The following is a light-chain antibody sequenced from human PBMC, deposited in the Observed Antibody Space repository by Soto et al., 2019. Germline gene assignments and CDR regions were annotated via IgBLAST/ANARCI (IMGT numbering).Light chain of an antibody. J-gene: IGLJ1*01. CDR2: EVD. CDR3: SSYAGSVYYV. CDR1: GSDVGGYNY. V-gene: IGLV2-8*01. Sequence: QSALTQPPSASGSPGQSVTISCTGTGSDVGGYNYVSWYQQHPGKAPRLMIYEVDKRPSGVPDRFSGSKSGNTASLTVSGLQAEDEADYYCSSYAGSVYYVFGMGTKVTVL.